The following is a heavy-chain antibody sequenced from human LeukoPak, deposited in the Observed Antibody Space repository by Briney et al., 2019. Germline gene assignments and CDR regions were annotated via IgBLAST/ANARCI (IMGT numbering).Heavy chain of an antibody. D-gene: IGHD5-18*01. CDR3: AKINTAMVTFPDY. CDR1: GFTFSSYG. J-gene: IGHJ4*02. Sequence: AGSLRLSCAASGFTFSSYGMHWVRQAPGKGLDWVAFIRYDGRNKYYADSVKGRFTISRDNSKNTLYLQMNSLRAEDTAVYYCAKINTAMVTFPDYWGQGTLVTVSS. CDR2: IRYDGRNK. V-gene: IGHV3-30*02.